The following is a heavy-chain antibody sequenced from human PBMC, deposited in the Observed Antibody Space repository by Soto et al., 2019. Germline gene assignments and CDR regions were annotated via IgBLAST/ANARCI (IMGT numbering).Heavy chain of an antibody. Sequence: VQLVESGGGVVQPGRSLRLSCAASGYTFSSYAMHWVRQAPGKGLEWVAVISYDGSNKYYTDSVKGRFTISRDNSKNTLYLQMNSLSAEDTAVYYCASPLWRDDYNWGYFDLWGRGSLVTVSS. V-gene: IGHV3-30-3*01. J-gene: IGHJ2*01. CDR2: ISYDGSNK. D-gene: IGHD4-4*01. CDR3: ASPLWRDDYNWGYFDL. CDR1: GYTFSSYA.